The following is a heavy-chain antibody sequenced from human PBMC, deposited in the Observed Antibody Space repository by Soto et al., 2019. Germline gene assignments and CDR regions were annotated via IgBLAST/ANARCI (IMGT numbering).Heavy chain of an antibody. CDR2: INPSGGST. V-gene: IGHV1-46*01. Sequence: ASVKVSCKASGYNFTSYYMHWERQAPGQGLECMGIINPSGGSTSYAQKFQGRVTMTRDTSTSTVYMELSSLRSEDTAVYYCARDQRRDYDFWTRRRYYYGMDVWGQGTTVTVSS. CDR1: GYNFTSYY. CDR3: ARDQRRDYDFWTRRRYYYGMDV. D-gene: IGHD3-3*01. J-gene: IGHJ6*02.